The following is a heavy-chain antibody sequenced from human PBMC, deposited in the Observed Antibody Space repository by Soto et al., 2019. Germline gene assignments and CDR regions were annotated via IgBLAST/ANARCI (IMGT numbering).Heavy chain of an antibody. J-gene: IGHJ4*02. CDR2: ISGDGVTT. CDR3: AREYYGLLTGYYTDY. V-gene: IGHV3-74*01. D-gene: IGHD3-9*01. CDR1: GSPFSSYW. Sequence: EVQLVESGGDLVQRGGSLGLSCAASGSPFSSYWMHWVRHTPGKGLDWVARISGDGVTTYYADSVTGRFTVSRDNAKNTLSLQISGLRAEDTAVYYCAREYYGLLTGYYTDYWGQGTLVSVSS.